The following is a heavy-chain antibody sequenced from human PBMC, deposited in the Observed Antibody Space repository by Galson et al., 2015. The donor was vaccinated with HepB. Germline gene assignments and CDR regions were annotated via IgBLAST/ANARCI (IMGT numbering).Heavy chain of an antibody. CDR2: INAGNGNT. CDR3: ARGSGTGTGAFDI. Sequence: SVKVSCKASGYTFTSYAMHWVRQAPGQRLEWMGWINAGNGNTKYSQKFQGRVTITRDTSASTAYMELSSLRSGDTAVYYCARGSGTGTGAFDIWGQGTMVTVSS. D-gene: IGHD3/OR15-3a*01. J-gene: IGHJ3*02. CDR1: GYTFTSYA. V-gene: IGHV1-3*01.